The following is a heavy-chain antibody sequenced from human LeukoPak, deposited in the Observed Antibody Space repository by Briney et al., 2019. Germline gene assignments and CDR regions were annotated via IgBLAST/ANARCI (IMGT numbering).Heavy chain of an antibody. J-gene: IGHJ4*02. Sequence: SETLSLTCTVSGGSLSSSSYYWSWIRQPAGKGLEWIGRIYTSGSTNYNPSLKSRVTMSVDTSKNQFSLKLSSVTAADTAVYYCARRGEYCSGGSCPFDYWGQGTLVTVSS. V-gene: IGHV4-61*02. CDR2: IYTSGST. D-gene: IGHD2-15*01. CDR3: ARRGEYCSGGSCPFDY. CDR1: GGSLSSSSYY.